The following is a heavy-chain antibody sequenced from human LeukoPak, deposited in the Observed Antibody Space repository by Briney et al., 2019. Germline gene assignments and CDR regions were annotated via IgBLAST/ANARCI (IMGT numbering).Heavy chain of an antibody. J-gene: IGHJ4*02. Sequence: PSETLSLTCTVSGGSISSSSYYWGWIRQPPGKGLEWIGSIYYSGSTYYNPSLKSRVTISVDTSKNQFSLKLSSVTAADTAVYYCASSSRDGYIIRDWGQGTLVTVSS. CDR1: GGSISSSSYY. CDR3: ASSSRDGYIIRD. CDR2: IYYSGST. D-gene: IGHD5-24*01. V-gene: IGHV4-39*07.